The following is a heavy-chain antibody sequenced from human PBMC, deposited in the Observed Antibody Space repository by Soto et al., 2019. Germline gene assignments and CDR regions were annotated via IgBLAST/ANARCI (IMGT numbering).Heavy chain of an antibody. CDR3: AKDGAGPSSSWYGGPFDY. D-gene: IGHD6-13*01. Sequence: GGSLRLSCAASGFTFSSYGMHWVRQAPGKGLEWVAVISYDGSNKYYADSVKGRFTISRDNSKNTLYLQMNSLRAEDTAVYYCAKDGAGPSSSWYGGPFDYWGQGTLVTVSS. V-gene: IGHV3-30*18. CDR1: GFTFSSYG. J-gene: IGHJ4*02. CDR2: ISYDGSNK.